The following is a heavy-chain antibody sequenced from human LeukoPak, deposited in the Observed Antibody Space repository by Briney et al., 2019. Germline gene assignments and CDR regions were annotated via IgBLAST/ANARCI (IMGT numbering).Heavy chain of an antibody. CDR2: IYTSGST. D-gene: IGHD2-21*01. CDR3: ARRPVVANNYYYGMDV. CDR1: GGSISSGSYY. Sequence: PSETLSLTCTVSGGSISSGSYYWSWVRQPAGKGLEWIGRIYTSGSTNYNPSLKSRVTISIDTSKNQFSLKLSSVTAADTAVYYCARRPVVANNYYYGMDVWGQGTTVTVSS. V-gene: IGHV4-61*02. J-gene: IGHJ6*02.